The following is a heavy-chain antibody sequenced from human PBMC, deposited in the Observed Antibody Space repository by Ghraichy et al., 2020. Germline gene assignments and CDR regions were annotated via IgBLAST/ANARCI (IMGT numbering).Heavy chain of an antibody. J-gene: IGHJ4*02. CDR3: ARDHGLDY. V-gene: IGHV3-21*01. Sequence: GESLNISCAASGFTFSSYSMNWVRQAPGKGLEWVSSISSSSSYIYYADSVKGRFTISRDNAKNSLYLQMNSLRAEDTAVYYCARDHGLDYWGQGTLVTVSS. CDR2: ISSSSSYI. CDR1: GFTFSSYS.